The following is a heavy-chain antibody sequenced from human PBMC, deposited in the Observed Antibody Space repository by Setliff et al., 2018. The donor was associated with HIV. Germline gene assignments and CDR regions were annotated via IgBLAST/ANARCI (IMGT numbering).Heavy chain of an antibody. CDR2: ISGSGSTT. CDR1: GFRNNFREYW. D-gene: IGHD2-15*01. V-gene: IGHV3-23*01. Sequence: PGGSLRLSCAASGFRNNFREYWMFWVRQAPGKGLEWVTSISGSGSTTNYADSVKGRFTISSDNSKSTLYLQMDSLRAEDTAVYYCAKDGGGDYYYYYMDVWGKGTTVTVSS. CDR3: AKDGGGDYYYYYMDV. J-gene: IGHJ6*03.